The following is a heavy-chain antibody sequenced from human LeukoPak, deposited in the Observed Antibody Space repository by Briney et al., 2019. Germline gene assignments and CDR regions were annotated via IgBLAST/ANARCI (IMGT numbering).Heavy chain of an antibody. CDR2: ISYDGSNK. V-gene: IGHV3-30-3*01. CDR3: ARAKEAVRGVIDYYYYGMDV. CDR1: GFTFSSYA. J-gene: IGHJ6*02. D-gene: IGHD3-10*01. Sequence: GRSLRLSCAASGFTFSSYAMHWVRQAPGKGLEWVAVISYDGSNKYYADSVKGRFTISRDNSKNTLYLQMNSLRAEDTAVYYCARAKEAVRGVIDYYYYGMDVWGQGTTVTVSS.